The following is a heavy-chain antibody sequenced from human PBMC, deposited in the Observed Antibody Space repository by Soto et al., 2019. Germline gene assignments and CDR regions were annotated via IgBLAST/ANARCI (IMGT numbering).Heavy chain of an antibody. D-gene: IGHD5-18*01. Sequence: QVQLVESGGGVVQPGRSLRLSCAASGFTFSSYAMHWVRQAPGKGLEWVAVISYDGSNKYYADSVKGRFTISRDNSKNTLCLQMNSLRDEDTAVYYCARDPLWGTAMVLWYFDLWGRGTLVTVSS. J-gene: IGHJ2*01. CDR3: ARDPLWGTAMVLWYFDL. CDR1: GFTFSSYA. CDR2: ISYDGSNK. V-gene: IGHV3-30-3*01.